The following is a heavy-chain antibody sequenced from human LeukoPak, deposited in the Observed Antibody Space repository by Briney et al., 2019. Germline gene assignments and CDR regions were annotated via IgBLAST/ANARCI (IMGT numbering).Heavy chain of an antibody. J-gene: IGHJ3*02. CDR1: GFTVSSSS. Sequence: GGSLRLSCAASGFTVSSSSMNWVRLGPGKGLEWVSVISSDGNTYYADSVKGRFTISRDNSKNTLYLQMNSLRAEDTAVYYCAKDRRAMPGRDAFDIWGQGTMVTVSS. V-gene: IGHV3-53*01. CDR2: ISSDGNT. D-gene: IGHD2-2*01. CDR3: AKDRRAMPGRDAFDI.